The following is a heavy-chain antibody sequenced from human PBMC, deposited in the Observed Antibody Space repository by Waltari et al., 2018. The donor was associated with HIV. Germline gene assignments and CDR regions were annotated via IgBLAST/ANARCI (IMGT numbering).Heavy chain of an antibody. CDR1: GYTFTGYY. J-gene: IGHJ4*02. V-gene: IGHV1-2*02. D-gene: IGHD3-22*01. Sequence: QVQLVQSGAEVKKPGASVKVSCKASGYTFTGYYMTWVRQAPGQGLEWMGWINPNSGGTNYAQKFQGRVTMTRDTSITTAYMEVSRLRSDDTAVYYCARVPYYYDTSAYPDYWGQGTLVTVSS. CDR2: INPNSGGT. CDR3: ARVPYYYDTSAYPDY.